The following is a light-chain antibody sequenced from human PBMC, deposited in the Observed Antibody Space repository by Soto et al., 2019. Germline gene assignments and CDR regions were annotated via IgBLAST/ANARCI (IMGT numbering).Light chain of an antibody. J-gene: IGLJ2*01. CDR1: NANIGAGYD. Sequence: QPVLTQPPSVSGAPGQGVTISCTGNNANIGAGYDVHWYQQLPGAAPKLLIFANTNRPSGVPDRFSGSKSGTSASLAITGLQAEDEAEYYCQSYDSSLAGSVFGGGTKLTVL. CDR2: ANT. V-gene: IGLV1-40*01. CDR3: QSYDSSLAGSV.